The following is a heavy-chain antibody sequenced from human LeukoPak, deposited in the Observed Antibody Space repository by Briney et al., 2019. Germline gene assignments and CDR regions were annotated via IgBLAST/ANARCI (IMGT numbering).Heavy chain of an antibody. Sequence: SETLSLTCAVYGGSFSGYYWSWIRQPPGKGLEWIGEINHSGSTNYNPSLKSRVTISVDTSKNQFSLKLSSVTAADTAVYYCARGRSRGIVVVPAAKGYWGQGTLVTVSS. CDR1: GGSFSGYY. D-gene: IGHD2-2*01. V-gene: IGHV4-34*01. J-gene: IGHJ4*02. CDR3: ARGRSRGIVVVPAAKGY. CDR2: INHSGST.